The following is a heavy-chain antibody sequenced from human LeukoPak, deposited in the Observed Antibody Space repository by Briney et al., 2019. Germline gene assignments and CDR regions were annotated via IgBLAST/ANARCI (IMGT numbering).Heavy chain of an antibody. Sequence: ASVKVPCKASGYTFTSYGISWVRQAPGQGLEWMGLISAYNGNTNYAQKLQGRVTMTTDTSTSTAYMELRSLRSDDTAVYYCARAYSSGWPLPYFDYWGQGTLVTVSS. CDR2: ISAYNGNT. J-gene: IGHJ4*02. D-gene: IGHD6-19*01. CDR1: GYTFTSYG. V-gene: IGHV1-18*01. CDR3: ARAYSSGWPLPYFDY.